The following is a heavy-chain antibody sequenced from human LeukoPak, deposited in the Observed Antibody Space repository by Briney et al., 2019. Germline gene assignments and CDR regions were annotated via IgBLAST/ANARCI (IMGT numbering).Heavy chain of an antibody. CDR2: IYPGDSDT. CDR1: GYSFTSYW. CDR3: ARLTYDGKGYYPGN. V-gene: IGHV5-51*01. Sequence: GESLKISCKGSGYSFTSYWIGWVRQMPGKGLEWMGIIYPGDSDTRYSPSFQGQVTISVDNSINTAYVQWSSLEASDTAMYYCARLTYDGKGYYPGNWGQGTRVTVSS. D-gene: IGHD3-22*01. J-gene: IGHJ4*02.